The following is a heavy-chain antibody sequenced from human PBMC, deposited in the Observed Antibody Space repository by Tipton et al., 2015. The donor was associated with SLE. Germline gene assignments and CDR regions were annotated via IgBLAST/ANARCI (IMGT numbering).Heavy chain of an antibody. J-gene: IGHJ6*03. V-gene: IGHV4-39*07. CDR3: ARRGQQLTTSYYYDYYMDV. Sequence: TLSLTCTVSGGSISSSSYYWGWIRQPPGKGLEWIGSIYYSGSTYYNPSLKSRVTISVDTSKNQFSLKLSSVTAADTAVYYCARRGQQLTTSYYYDYYMDVWGKGTTVTVSS. CDR2: IYYSGST. D-gene: IGHD6-13*01. CDR1: GGSISSSSYY.